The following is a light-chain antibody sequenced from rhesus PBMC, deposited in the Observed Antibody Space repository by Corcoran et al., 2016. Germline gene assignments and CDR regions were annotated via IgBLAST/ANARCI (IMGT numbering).Light chain of an antibody. CDR1: QGISSW. V-gene: IGKV1-22*01. J-gene: IGKJ1*01. CDR2: KAS. CDR3: LQYSSSPRT. Sequence: DIQMTQSPSSLSASVGDKVTITCRASQGISSWLAWYQQKPGKAPKLLIYKASSLQSGVPSRFSGSGSGTYFTLTISSLQPEDFATYYCLQYSSSPRTFGQGTKVEIK.